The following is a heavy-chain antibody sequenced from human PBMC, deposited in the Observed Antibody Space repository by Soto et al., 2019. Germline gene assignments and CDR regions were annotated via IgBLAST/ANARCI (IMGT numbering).Heavy chain of an antibody. D-gene: IGHD6-6*01. CDR3: ARDPGIAAPYNWFDP. CDR1: GYTFTGYY. V-gene: IGHV1-2*04. J-gene: IGHJ5*02. CDR2: INPNSGGT. Sequence: ASVKVSCKASGYTFTGYYMHWVRQAPGQGLEWMGWINPNSGGTNYAQKFQGWVTMTRDTSISTAYMELSRLRSDDTAVYYCARDPGIAAPYNWFDPWGQGTLVTVSS.